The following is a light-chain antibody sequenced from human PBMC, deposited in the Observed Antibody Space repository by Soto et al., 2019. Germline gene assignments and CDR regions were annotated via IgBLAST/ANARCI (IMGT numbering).Light chain of an antibody. CDR2: GAS. CDR3: QKYNKWPPT. Sequence: EIVMTQSPATLSVSPGERATLSCRASQSVSSNLAWFQQKPGQAPRLLIYGASTRDTGISARLSGSGSGTEFTLTSSSLQSGDFAVYHCQKYNKWPPTCGQGTKVDIK. J-gene: IGKJ1*01. V-gene: IGKV3-15*01. CDR1: QSVSSN.